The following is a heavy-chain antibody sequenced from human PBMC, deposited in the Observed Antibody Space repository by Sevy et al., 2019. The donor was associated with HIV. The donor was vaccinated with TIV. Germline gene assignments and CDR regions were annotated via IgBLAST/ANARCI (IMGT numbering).Heavy chain of an antibody. CDR1: GFTFSSYA. V-gene: IGHV3-30-3*01. Sequence: GGSLRLSCAASGFTFSSYAMHWVRQAPGKGLEWVAVISYDGSNKDYADSVKGRFTMSRDNSKNTLYLQMNSLRAEDTAVYYCARDGGGGYCSGGSCLYWFDPWGQGTLVTVSS. CDR2: ISYDGSNK. CDR3: ARDGGGGYCSGGSCLYWFDP. D-gene: IGHD2-15*01. J-gene: IGHJ5*02.